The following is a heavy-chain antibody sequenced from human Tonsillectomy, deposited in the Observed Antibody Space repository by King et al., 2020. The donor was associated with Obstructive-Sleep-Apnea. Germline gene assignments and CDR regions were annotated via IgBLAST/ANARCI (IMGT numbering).Heavy chain of an antibody. J-gene: IGHJ6*02. D-gene: IGHD3-16*01. CDR1: GGSISSGGYH. V-gene: IGHV4-31*03. Sequence: VQLQESGPGLVKPSQTLSLTCTVSGGSISSGGYHWSWIRQHPGKGWEWIGYSYYSGSTYYNPSLNSRVTISVDTSKKEFSLKLSSVTAADPAVYYCARLPGGNYGMDVWGQGTTVTVSS. CDR2: SYYSGST. CDR3: ARLPGGNYGMDV.